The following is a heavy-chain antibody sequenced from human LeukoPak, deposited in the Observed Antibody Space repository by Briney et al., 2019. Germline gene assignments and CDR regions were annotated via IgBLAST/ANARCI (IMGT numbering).Heavy chain of an antibody. D-gene: IGHD3-22*01. CDR1: GFTFSNAW. CDR3: AKGGYYASSGSYAFDI. V-gene: IGHV3-15*01. CDR2: IKSKTDGGTT. Sequence: GGSLRLSCVASGFTFSNAWMSWVRQAPGKGLEWVGRIKSKTDGGTTDYAAPVKGRFTISRDDSKNTLYLQMNSLKTEDTAVYYCAKGGYYASSGSYAFDIWGQGTVVTVSS. J-gene: IGHJ3*02.